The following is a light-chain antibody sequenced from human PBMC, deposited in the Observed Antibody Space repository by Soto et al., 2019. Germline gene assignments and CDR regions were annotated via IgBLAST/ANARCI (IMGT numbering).Light chain of an antibody. CDR2: GAS. CDR1: QGISSY. Sequence: DSQLTQSPSFLSASVGDRVTITCRASQGISSYLAWYQHKPGKAPKLLIYGASTLQSGVPSRFSGSGSGTEFTLTISNLQPEDFATYYCQQLNTYPLTFGGGTEVEI. CDR3: QQLNTYPLT. J-gene: IGKJ4*01. V-gene: IGKV1-9*01.